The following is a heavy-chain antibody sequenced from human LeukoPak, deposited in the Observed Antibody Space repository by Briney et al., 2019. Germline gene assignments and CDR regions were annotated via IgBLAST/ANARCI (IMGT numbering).Heavy chain of an antibody. V-gene: IGHV3-23*01. CDR3: ASGPPFLKYFEY. D-gene: IGHD3-3*01. Sequence: GRSLRLSCAASGFTFSTYVMNWFRQAPGKGLEWVSTISVGAEYIFYADSVKGRFTISGDDSNNALYLQMHSLRAEDTALYYCASGPPFLKYFEYWGQGTLVTVSS. CDR2: ISVGAEYI. CDR1: GFTFSTYV. J-gene: IGHJ4*02.